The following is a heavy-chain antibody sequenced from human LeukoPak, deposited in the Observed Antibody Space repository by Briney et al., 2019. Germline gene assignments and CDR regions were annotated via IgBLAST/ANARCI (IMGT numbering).Heavy chain of an antibody. V-gene: IGHV4-59*08. J-gene: IGHJ6*03. CDR1: GGSISGYY. CDR2: IYYSGIT. CDR3: ARHKDYYYSYMDV. Sequence: SETLSPTCTVSGGSISGYYWNWIRQPPGKGLEWLGYIYYSGITNYNPSLKSRVTISVDTSKNQFSLKLSSVTAADTAVYYCARHKDYYYSYMDVWGKGTTVTISS.